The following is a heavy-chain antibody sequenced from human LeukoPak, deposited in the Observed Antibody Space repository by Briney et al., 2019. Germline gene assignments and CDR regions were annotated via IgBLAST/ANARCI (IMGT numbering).Heavy chain of an antibody. V-gene: IGHV1-69*05. D-gene: IGHD6-13*01. J-gene: IGHJ4*02. CDR1: GGTFSSYA. Sequence: GSSVKVSCKASGGTFSSYAISWVRQAPGQGLEWMGGIIPIFGTANHAQKFQGRVTITTDESTSTAYMELSSLRSEDTAVYYCARDRASSSWFDYWGQGTLVTVSS. CDR2: IIPIFGTA. CDR3: ARDRASSSWFDY.